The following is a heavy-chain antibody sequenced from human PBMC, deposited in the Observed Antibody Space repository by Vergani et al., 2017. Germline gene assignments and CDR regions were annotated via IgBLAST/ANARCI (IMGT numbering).Heavy chain of an antibody. CDR3: ARGVVVPANPLYYYYYYMDV. V-gene: IGHV1-69*01. J-gene: IGHJ6*03. CDR1: GGPFSRSA. CDR2: IIPIFGTA. D-gene: IGHD2-2*01. Sequence: QVQLVQSGAEVKTPGSSVKVSCKASGGPFSRSAIIWVRQAPGQALVWMGGIIPIFGTANYAQKFQGRVTITADESTSTAYMELSILRSEDTAVYYCARGVVVPANPLYYYYYYMDVWGKGTTVTVSS.